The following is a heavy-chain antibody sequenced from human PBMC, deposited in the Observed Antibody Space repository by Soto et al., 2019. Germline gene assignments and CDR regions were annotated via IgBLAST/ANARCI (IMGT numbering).Heavy chain of an antibody. V-gene: IGHV1-2*02. Sequence: ASVKVSCKASGYTFTGYYMHWVRQAPGQGLEWMGWINPNSGGTNYAQKFQGRVTMTRDTSISTAYMELSRLRSDDMAVYYCARGRASGSYYLLDYWAQGTLVTVSS. J-gene: IGHJ4*02. CDR1: GYTFTGYY. D-gene: IGHD3-10*01. CDR3: ARGRASGSYYLLDY. CDR2: INPNSGGT.